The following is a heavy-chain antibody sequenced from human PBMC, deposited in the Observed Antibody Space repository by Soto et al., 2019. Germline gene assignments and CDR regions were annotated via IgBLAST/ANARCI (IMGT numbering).Heavy chain of an antibody. D-gene: IGHD1-1*01. CDR1: CASISGFY. Sequence: SETLSLTCTVSCASISGFYWSWIRKSAGKGLEWIGRIYATGTADYNPSLKSRVMMSVDTSKKQFSLKLRSVTAADTAVYYCVRDGTKTLRDWFDPWGQGISVTVSS. V-gene: IGHV4-4*07. J-gene: IGHJ5*02. CDR2: IYATGTA. CDR3: VRDGTKTLRDWFDP.